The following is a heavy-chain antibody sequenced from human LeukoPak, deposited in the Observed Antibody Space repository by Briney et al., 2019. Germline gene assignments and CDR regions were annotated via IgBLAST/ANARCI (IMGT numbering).Heavy chain of an antibody. CDR2: INHSGST. J-gene: IGHJ4*02. D-gene: IGHD1-26*01. CDR3: ALKVGDSTPESVDFDY. Sequence: ASEPLSLTCAVYGGPFIGYYWSWIRQPPAKGLEWIGEINHSGSTNYNPSLKSRVTISVDTSKNQFSLKLRSVTAADTAVYYCALKVGDSTPESVDFDYWGQGTLVTVSS. CDR1: GGPFIGYY. V-gene: IGHV4-34*01.